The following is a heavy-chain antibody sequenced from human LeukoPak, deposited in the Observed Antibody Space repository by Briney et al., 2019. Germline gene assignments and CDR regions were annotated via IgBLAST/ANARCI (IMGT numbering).Heavy chain of an antibody. CDR1: GFTFSSYG. CDR3: ANAILNYGMDV. J-gene: IGHJ6*02. CDR2: ISYDGSNK. V-gene: IGHV3-30*18. Sequence: GGSLRLSCAASGFTFSSYGMHWVRQAPGKGLEWVAVISYDGSNKYYADSVKGRFTISRDNSKNTLFLQMNSLRAEDTAAYYCANAILNYGMDVWGQGTTVTVSS.